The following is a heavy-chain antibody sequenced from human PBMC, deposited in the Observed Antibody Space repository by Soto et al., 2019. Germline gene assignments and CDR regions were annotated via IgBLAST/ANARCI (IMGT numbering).Heavy chain of an antibody. Sequence: SVSNAWMNWVRQAPGKGLEWVGRIKSKTDGGTTDYAAPVKGRFTISRDDSKNTLYLQMNSLKTEDTAVYYCTTPSSIAVAGTLEYFDLWGRGTLLTVSS. D-gene: IGHD6-19*01. J-gene: IGHJ2*01. CDR2: IKSKTDGGTT. V-gene: IGHV3-15*07. CDR1: SVSNAW. CDR3: TTPSSIAVAGTLEYFDL.